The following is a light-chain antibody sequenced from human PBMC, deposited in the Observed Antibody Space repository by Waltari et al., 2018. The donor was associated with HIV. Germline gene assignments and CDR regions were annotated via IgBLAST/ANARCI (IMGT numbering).Light chain of an antibody. J-gene: IGLJ3*02. CDR3: QAYDSSLSGWV. Sequence: QSVLTQPPSVSGAPGQRVTISCTGSSSNIGAGFDVHWYQRLPGTAPRLLIYGNNNRPSGVPYRFSGSKSGTSASLAITGLQAEDEADYDCQAYDSSLSGWVFGGRTKLTVL. CDR1: SSNIGAGFD. CDR2: GNN. V-gene: IGLV1-40*01.